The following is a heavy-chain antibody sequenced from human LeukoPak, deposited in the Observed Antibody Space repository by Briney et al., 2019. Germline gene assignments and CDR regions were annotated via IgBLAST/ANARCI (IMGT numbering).Heavy chain of an antibody. J-gene: IGHJ4*02. V-gene: IGHV1-3*01. Sequence: GASVKVSCKASGYTFTSYAMHWVRQAPGQRLEWMGWINAGNGNTKYSQKFQGRVTITRDTSASTAYMEPSSLRSEDTAVYYCARDVPYCGGGSCYSPTYAFDYWGQGTLVTVSS. D-gene: IGHD2-15*01. CDR2: INAGNGNT. CDR1: GYTFTSYA. CDR3: ARDVPYCGGGSCYSPTYAFDY.